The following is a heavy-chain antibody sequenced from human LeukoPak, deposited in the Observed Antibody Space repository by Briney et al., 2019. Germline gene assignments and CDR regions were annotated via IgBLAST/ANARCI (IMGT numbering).Heavy chain of an antibody. CDR2: IYYSGST. CDR3: ARDVPRGTGYMDV. J-gene: IGHJ6*03. D-gene: IGHD3-10*01. Sequence: TSETLSLTCTVSGGSIKNYYWTWIRQPPGKGLEWIGYIYYSGSTSSNPSLKSRVTISVDTSKNQFSLRLKYVTAADTAVYCCARDVPRGTGYMDVWGKGTTVTVSS. V-gene: IGHV4-59*01. CDR1: GGSIKNYY.